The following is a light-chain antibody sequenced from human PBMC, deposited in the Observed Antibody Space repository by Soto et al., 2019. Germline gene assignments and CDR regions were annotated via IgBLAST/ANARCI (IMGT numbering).Light chain of an antibody. V-gene: IGKV1-5*01. Sequence: DIQMTQSPSTLSASVGDRVTITCRASQSISSWLAWYQQKPGKAPKLLIYDASSLESGVPSRFSGSGSGTECTLTISSLQPDDFATYYCQQYNSYPITFGGGTKVEIK. CDR1: QSISSW. CDR2: DAS. CDR3: QQYNSYPIT. J-gene: IGKJ4*01.